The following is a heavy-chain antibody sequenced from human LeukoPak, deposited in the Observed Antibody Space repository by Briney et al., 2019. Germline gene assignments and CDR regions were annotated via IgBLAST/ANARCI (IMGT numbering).Heavy chain of an antibody. CDR3: ARDTTTELDY. J-gene: IGHJ4*02. V-gene: IGHV4-38-2*02. Sequence: SETLSLTCTVSGYSISSGYYWGWIRQPPGKGLEWIGSIYHSGSTYYNPSLKSRVTISVDTSKNQFSLKLSSVTAADTAVYYCARDTTTELDYWGQGTLVTVSS. CDR2: IYHSGST. D-gene: IGHD1-26*01. CDR1: GYSISSGYY.